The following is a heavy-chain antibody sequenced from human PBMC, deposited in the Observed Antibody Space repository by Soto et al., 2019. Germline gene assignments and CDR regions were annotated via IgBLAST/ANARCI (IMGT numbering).Heavy chain of an antibody. Sequence: ASVKVSCKASGGTFTNYAFSWVRQAPGQGLEWLGGIIPIFGTADYAQKLQGRVTMTTDTSTSTAYMELRSLRSDDTAVYYCAREVAHYDFWSGYFNDANYYYYGMDVWGQGTTVTVSS. CDR3: AREVAHYDFWSGYFNDANYYYYGMDV. V-gene: IGHV1-69*05. CDR2: IIPIFGTA. CDR1: GGTFTNYA. D-gene: IGHD3-3*01. J-gene: IGHJ6*02.